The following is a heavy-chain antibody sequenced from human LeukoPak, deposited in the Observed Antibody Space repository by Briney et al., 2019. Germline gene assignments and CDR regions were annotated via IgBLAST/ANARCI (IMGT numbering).Heavy chain of an antibody. Sequence: PSETLSLTCTVSGGSIRNYYWSWIRQPPGKGLEWIGYIYYSGNTNQNPSLKSRVTISVDTSKNQFSLKLSSVTAADTAVYYCARDIPTGYHDYWGQGTLVTVSS. J-gene: IGHJ4*02. CDR2: IYYSGNT. CDR1: GGSIRNYY. D-gene: IGHD3-9*01. CDR3: ARDIPTGYHDY. V-gene: IGHV4-59*12.